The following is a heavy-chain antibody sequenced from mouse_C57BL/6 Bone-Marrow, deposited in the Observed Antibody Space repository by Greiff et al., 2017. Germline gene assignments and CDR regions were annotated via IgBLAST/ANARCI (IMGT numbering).Heavy chain of an antibody. CDR1: GYSFTDYN. V-gene: IGHV1-39*01. Sequence: EVKLMESGPELVEPGASVKISCKASGYSFTDYNMNWVKQSNGKSLEWIGVINPNYGTTSYNQKFKGKATLTVDQSSSTAYMQLNSLTSEDSAVYYCARSSGYYVSFAYWGQGTLVTVSA. D-gene: IGHD2-3*01. J-gene: IGHJ3*01. CDR2: INPNYGTT. CDR3: ARSSGYYVSFAY.